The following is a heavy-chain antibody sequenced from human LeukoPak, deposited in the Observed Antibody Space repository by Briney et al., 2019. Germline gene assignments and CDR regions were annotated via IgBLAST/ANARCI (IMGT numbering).Heavy chain of an antibody. CDR1: GFTFSIYA. CDR2: IGSTGTT. J-gene: IGHJ4*02. Sequence: GGSLRLSCAASGFTFSIYAMSWVRQAPGKGLEWVSAIGSTGTTYYADSVKGRLTISRDNSKNTLYLQMNSLRAEDTAVYHCANRDDFLTYWGQGTLVTVSS. CDR3: ANRDDFLTY. D-gene: IGHD3-3*01. V-gene: IGHV3-23*01.